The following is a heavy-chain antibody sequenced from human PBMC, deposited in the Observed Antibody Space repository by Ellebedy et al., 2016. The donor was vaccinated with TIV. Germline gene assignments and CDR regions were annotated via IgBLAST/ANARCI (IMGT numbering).Heavy chain of an antibody. V-gene: IGHV4-4*02. CDR2: IYHSGGT. J-gene: IGHJ5*02. CDR3: VSNGDYSLDH. CDR1: GASFTSTNW. Sequence: MPSETLSLTCGVSGASFTSTNWWSCVRQPPGNGLEWIGAIYHSGGTNYNPSLKSRVTISVDKSKNQFSLKLTSVTAADTALYYGVSNGDYSLDHWGQGTLVTVSS. D-gene: IGHD3-22*01.